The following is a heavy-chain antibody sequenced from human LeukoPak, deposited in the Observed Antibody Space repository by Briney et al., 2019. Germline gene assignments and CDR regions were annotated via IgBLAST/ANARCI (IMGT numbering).Heavy chain of an antibody. Sequence: GGSLRLSCAASGFTFSSYSMSWVRQAPGKGLEWVSYISSSSSTIYYADSVKGRFTISRDNSKNTLYLQMNSLRAEDTAVYYCARDAYDFWSGYLPADAFDIWGQGTMVTVSS. J-gene: IGHJ3*02. CDR2: ISSSSSTI. CDR1: GFTFSSYS. CDR3: ARDAYDFWSGYLPADAFDI. V-gene: IGHV3-48*01. D-gene: IGHD3-3*01.